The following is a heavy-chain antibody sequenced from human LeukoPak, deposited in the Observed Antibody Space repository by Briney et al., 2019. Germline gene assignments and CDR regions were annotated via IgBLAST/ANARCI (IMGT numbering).Heavy chain of an antibody. Sequence: GESLKISCKGSGYSFTSYWIGWVRQMPGKGLEWRGIIYPGDSDTRYSPSSQGQVTISADKSISTAYLQWSSLKASDTAMYYCARGRDGYSFGFDYWGQGTLVTVSS. D-gene: IGHD5-24*01. CDR2: IYPGDSDT. CDR1: GYSFTSYW. J-gene: IGHJ4*02. CDR3: ARGRDGYSFGFDY. V-gene: IGHV5-51*01.